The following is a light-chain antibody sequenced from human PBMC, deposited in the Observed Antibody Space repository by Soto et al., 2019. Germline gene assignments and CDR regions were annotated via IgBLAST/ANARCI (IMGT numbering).Light chain of an antibody. CDR1: QGISNY. Sequence: DIQMTQSPSSLSASVGDRVTITCRASQGISNYLAWFQQKPGKVPELLIYASSTLRSGVPSRFSGSGSGKNFTLTISSLQPEDVATYYCQKYNSARRTFGQGTKLEIK. CDR2: ASS. CDR3: QKYNSARRT. V-gene: IGKV1-27*01. J-gene: IGKJ2*01.